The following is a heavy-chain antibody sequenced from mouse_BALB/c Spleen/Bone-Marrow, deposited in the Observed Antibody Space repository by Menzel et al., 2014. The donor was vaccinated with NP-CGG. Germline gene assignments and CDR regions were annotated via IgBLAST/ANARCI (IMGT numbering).Heavy chain of an antibody. CDR1: GYTFTSYW. Sequence: GAERVKPGAPVKLSCKASGYTFTSYWMNWVKQRPGRGLEWIGRIDPSDSETHYNQKFKDKATLTVDKSSSTGYIQLSSLTSEDSAVYYCARALGDGYYYAMDYWGQGTSVTVSS. CDR2: IDPSDSET. CDR3: ARALGDGYYYAMDY. D-gene: IGHD2-3*01. J-gene: IGHJ4*01. V-gene: IGHV1-69*02.